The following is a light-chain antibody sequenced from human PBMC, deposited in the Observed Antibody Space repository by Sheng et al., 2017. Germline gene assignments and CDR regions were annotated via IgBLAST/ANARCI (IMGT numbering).Light chain of an antibody. CDR3: MQATQFPLT. J-gene: IGKJ4*01. CDR1: QNINNF. Sequence: DIQMTQSPSSLSASVGDRVTITCRASQNINNFLNWYQQKPGRAPNLLIYAASSSQSGVPSRFSGSGAGTDFTLKISRVEAEDVGVYYCMQATQFPLTFGGGTKVEIK. CDR2: AAS. V-gene: IGKV1-39*01.